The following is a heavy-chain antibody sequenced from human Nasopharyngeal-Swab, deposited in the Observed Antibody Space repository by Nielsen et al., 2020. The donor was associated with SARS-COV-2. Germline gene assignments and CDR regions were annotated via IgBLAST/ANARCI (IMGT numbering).Heavy chain of an antibody. CDR2: MNPNSGGT. J-gene: IGHJ4*02. CDR3: ARGLSYYDDSSAYYLFDS. CDR1: GDTFTNSA. D-gene: IGHD3-22*01. V-gene: IGHV1-2*02. Sequence: ASVKVSCKTSGDTFTNSAISWVRQARGQGLEWIGWMNPNSGGTHFTQSFQDRVTMTRDTSINTAFMELSRLKFDDTAIYFCARGLSYYDDSSAYYLFDSWGQGTLVTVSS.